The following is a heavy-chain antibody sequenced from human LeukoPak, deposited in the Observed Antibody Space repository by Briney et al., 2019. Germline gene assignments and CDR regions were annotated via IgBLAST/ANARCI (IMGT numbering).Heavy chain of an antibody. J-gene: IGHJ5*02. CDR3: ARDVHGDYGSGWFDP. CDR1: GGTFNNSA. D-gene: IGHD4-17*01. CDR2: IMPLFGTA. Sequence: ASVKVSCKTSGGTFNNSAIIWVRQAPGQGLEWLGGIMPLFGTAGYAQKFQGRVTITKDESTRTVYLELTSLTSDDTAVYYCARDVHGDYGSGWFDPWGQGTLVSVSS. V-gene: IGHV1-69*05.